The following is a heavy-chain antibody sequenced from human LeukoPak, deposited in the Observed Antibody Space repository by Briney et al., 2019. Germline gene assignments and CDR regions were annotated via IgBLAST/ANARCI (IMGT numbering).Heavy chain of an antibody. V-gene: IGHV1-2*02. CDR1: GYTFTGYY. J-gene: IGHJ3*02. CDR3: ARDPGASAYYYDSRGYAGTFDI. D-gene: IGHD3-22*01. CDR2: INPNSGGT. Sequence: ASVTVSCKASGYTFTGYYMHWVLQAPGQGLEWMGWINPNSGGTNYAQKFQGRVTMTRDTSISTAYMELSRLRSDDTAVYYCARDPGASAYYYDSRGYAGTFDIWGQGTMVTVSS.